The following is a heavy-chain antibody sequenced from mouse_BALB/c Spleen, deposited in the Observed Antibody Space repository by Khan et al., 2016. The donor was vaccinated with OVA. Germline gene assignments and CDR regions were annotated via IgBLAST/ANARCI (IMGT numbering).Heavy chain of an antibody. V-gene: IGHV2-3*01. CDR1: GFSLTSYG. Sequence: QVQLKESGPGLVAPSQSLSITCTVSGFSLTSYGVSWVRQPPGKGLEWLGVIWGDGNTNYNSDLISRLSISKDNSKSPVFLKLNRLPTADTSTFYCVKKGYYGYGNAWFAYWGQGTLVTVSA. D-gene: IGHD1-2*01. CDR3: VKKGYYGYGNAWFAY. CDR2: IWGDGNT. J-gene: IGHJ3*01.